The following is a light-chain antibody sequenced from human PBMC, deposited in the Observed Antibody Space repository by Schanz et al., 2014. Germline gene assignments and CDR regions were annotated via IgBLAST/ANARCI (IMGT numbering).Light chain of an antibody. Sequence: EIVLTQSPGTLSLSPGERATLSCRASQSVSSSYLAWYRQKPGQAPRLLIYGASSRATGIPDRFSGSGSGTDFTLTISRLEPEDFAVYYCQQFGNLPRTFGQGTKVEIK. CDR2: GAS. CDR1: QSVSSSY. J-gene: IGKJ1*01. V-gene: IGKV3-20*01. CDR3: QQFGNLPRT.